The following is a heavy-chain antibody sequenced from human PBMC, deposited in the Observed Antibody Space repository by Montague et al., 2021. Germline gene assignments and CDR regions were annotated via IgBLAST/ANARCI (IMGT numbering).Heavy chain of an antibody. CDR2: INHSGDA. Sequence: SETLSLTCGVYGGPFSGYFWAWIRQPPGKGLEWVGEINHSGDANYNPSLESRVTMTVDTSKRQFSLRLTSLTAADTAIYYCARDTWFRENLSSLYYCGIDVWGQGTTVTVSS. CDR1: GGPFSGYF. CDR3: ARDTWFRENLSSLYYCGIDV. V-gene: IGHV4-34*01. J-gene: IGHJ6*02. D-gene: IGHD3-10*01.